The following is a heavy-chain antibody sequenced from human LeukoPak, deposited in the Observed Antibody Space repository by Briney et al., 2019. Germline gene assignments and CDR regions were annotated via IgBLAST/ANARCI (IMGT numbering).Heavy chain of an antibody. D-gene: IGHD1-26*01. J-gene: IGHJ4*02. CDR3: ARRTVGATVFDY. CDR1: GGSISSYY. V-gene: IGHV4-59*08. Sequence: SETLSLTCAVSGGSISSYYWSWIRQPPGKGLEWLGYIYHSGSTDYNPSLKSRVTISVDTSKNQFSLKLSSVTAADTAVYYCARRTVGATVFDYWGQGALVTVSS. CDR2: IYHSGST.